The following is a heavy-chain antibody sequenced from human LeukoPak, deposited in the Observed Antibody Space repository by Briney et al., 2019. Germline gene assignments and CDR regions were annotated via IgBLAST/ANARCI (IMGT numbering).Heavy chain of an antibody. D-gene: IGHD6-13*01. J-gene: IGHJ4*02. V-gene: IGHV4-34*01. Sequence: PSETLSLTCAVYSGSFSGYYWSWIRQPPGKGLEWIGEINHSGSTNYNPSLKSRVTISVDTSKNQFSLKLSSVTAADTAVYYCARVGDQYSSSPLNYFDYWGQGTLVTVSS. CDR3: ARVGDQYSSSPLNYFDY. CDR1: SGSFSGYY. CDR2: INHSGST.